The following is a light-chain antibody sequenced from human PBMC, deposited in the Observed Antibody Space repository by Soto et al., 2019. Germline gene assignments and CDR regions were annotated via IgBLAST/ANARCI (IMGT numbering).Light chain of an antibody. V-gene: IGKV3-15*01. CDR1: QSVSSN. J-gene: IGKJ5*01. CDR2: GAS. Sequence: EIVMTQSPATLSVSPGERATLSCRASQSVSSNLAWYQQKPGQAPRLLIYGASTRATGIPATFSGSGSGTDFTLTISSLEPEDFAVYYCHQRSNWPPDTFGQGTRLEIK. CDR3: HQRSNWPPDT.